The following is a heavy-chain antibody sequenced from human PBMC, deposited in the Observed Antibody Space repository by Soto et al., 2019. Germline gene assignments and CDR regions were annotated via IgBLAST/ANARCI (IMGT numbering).Heavy chain of an antibody. V-gene: IGHV3-23*01. D-gene: IGHD6-13*01. CDR1: GFTFSSFS. CDR3: AKVGPKIGTSWSEYFEY. CDR2: MKIGGDT. Sequence: EVQLLESGGGLVQPGGSLRLSCAASGFTFSSFSLSWVRQAPGKGLEWFSAMKIGGDTHYADSVKGRFTISRDNSRSKLYLQMNSLRAEDTAVYYCAKVGPKIGTSWSEYFEYWGQGTMVTVSS. J-gene: IGHJ4*02.